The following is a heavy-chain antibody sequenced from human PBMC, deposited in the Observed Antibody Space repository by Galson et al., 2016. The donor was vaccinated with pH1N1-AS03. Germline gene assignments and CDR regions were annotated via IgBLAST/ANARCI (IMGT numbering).Heavy chain of an antibody. CDR3: ARGGISYGSGSYYPAFDY. D-gene: IGHD3-10*01. Sequence: SVKVSCKASGYTFTSYGITWVRQAPGQGLEWMGGIIPIFGTANYAQKFQGRVTITADESTSTAYMELSSLRSEDTAVYYCARGGISYGSGSYYPAFDYWGQGALVTVSS. CDR1: GYTFTSYG. J-gene: IGHJ4*02. V-gene: IGHV1-69*13. CDR2: IIPIFGTA.